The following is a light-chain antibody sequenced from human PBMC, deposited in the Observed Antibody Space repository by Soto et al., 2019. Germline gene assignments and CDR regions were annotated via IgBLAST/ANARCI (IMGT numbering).Light chain of an antibody. Sequence: DIQMTQSPSTLSTSVGDRVSINCRASQSISAWLAWYQQKPGKAPRLLIYKASTLEIGAPSRFSGSGSGTEFTLTISSLQPDDFAIYYCQQYKDYSWTFGQ. CDR2: KAS. CDR1: QSISAW. V-gene: IGKV1-5*03. CDR3: QQYKDYSWT. J-gene: IGKJ1*01.